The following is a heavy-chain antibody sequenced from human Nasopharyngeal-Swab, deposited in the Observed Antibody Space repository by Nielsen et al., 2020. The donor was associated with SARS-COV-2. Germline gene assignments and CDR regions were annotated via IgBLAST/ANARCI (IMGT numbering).Heavy chain of an antibody. CDR3: TREVYCSSTSCYAYYYYGMDV. V-gene: IGHV3-49*02. D-gene: IGHD2-2*01. Sequence: WSGKRPGKGLEWGGFISSKAYVGTTEYAASVKGRFTISRDDSKSIAYLQMNSLKTEDTAVYYCTREVYCSSTSCYAYYYYGMDVWGQGTTVTVSS. J-gene: IGHJ6*02. CDR2: ISSKAYVGTT.